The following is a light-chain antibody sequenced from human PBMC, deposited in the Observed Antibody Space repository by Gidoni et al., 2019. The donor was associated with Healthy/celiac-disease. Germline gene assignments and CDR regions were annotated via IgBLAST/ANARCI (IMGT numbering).Light chain of an antibody. CDR1: QSISSW. CDR2: KAS. CDR3: QQYNSYSRT. Sequence: QMTQSPSTLSASVGDRVTITCRASQSISSWLAWYQQKPGKAPKLLIYKASSLESGVPSRFSGSGSGTEFTLTISSLQPDDFATYYCQQYNSYSRTFGQGTKVEIK. J-gene: IGKJ1*01. V-gene: IGKV1-5*03.